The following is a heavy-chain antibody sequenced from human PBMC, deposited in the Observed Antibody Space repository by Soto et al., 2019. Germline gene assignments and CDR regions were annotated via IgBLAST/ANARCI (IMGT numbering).Heavy chain of an antibody. CDR2: IYYSGST. CDR1: GGSISSSSYY. Sequence: QLQLQESGPGLVKPSETLSLTCTVSGGSISSSSYYWGWIRQPPGKGLEWIGSIYYSGSTYYNPSLKSRVTISVDTSKNQFSLKLSSVTAADTAVYYCASLGPYSSSYYFDYWGQGTLVTVSS. V-gene: IGHV4-39*01. J-gene: IGHJ4*02. CDR3: ASLGPYSSSYYFDY. D-gene: IGHD6-6*01.